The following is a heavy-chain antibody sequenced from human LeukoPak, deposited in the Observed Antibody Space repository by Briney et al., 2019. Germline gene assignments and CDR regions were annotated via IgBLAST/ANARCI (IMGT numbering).Heavy chain of an antibody. CDR1: GFTFTSYW. CDR3: ATDLG. J-gene: IGHJ4*02. D-gene: IGHD4-17*01. CDR2: VEHDGSRT. V-gene: IGHV3-74*01. Sequence: GGSLRLSCAASGFTFTSYWMHWVRQPPGKGLVWVSRVEHDGSRTAYADSVTGRFTISRDNARNMVYLQMNSLRAEDTAVYYCATDLGWGQGTLVAVSS.